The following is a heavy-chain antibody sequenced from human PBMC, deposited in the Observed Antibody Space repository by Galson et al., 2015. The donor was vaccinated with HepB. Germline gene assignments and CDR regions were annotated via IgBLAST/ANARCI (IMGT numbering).Heavy chain of an antibody. D-gene: IGHD6-13*01. CDR2: ISAYNGNT. V-gene: IGHV1-18*01. CDR1: GYTFTSYG. CDR3: ARYDWQQLPHWYFDL. J-gene: IGHJ2*01. Sequence: SVKVSCKASGYTFTSYGISWVRQAPGQGLEWMGWISAYNGNTNYAQKLQGRVTMTTDTSTSTAYMELSSLRSEDTAVYYCARYDWQQLPHWYFDLWGRGTPVTVSS.